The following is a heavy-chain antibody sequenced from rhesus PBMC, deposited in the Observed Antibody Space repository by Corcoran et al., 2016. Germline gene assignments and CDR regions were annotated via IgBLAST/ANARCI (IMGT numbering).Heavy chain of an antibody. CDR2: INGNSGST. J-gene: IGHJ4*01. D-gene: IGHD4-23*01. Sequence: QVQLQESGPGLVKPSETLSLTCAVSGGSFSSYWWSWIRQPPGKGLEWIGEINGNSGSTNYNPSLKSRVTISQDASKNQFSLKLSSVTAADTAVYYCASCDSNRFDYWGQGVLVTVSS. V-gene: IGHV4-80*01. CDR3: ASCDSNRFDY. CDR1: GGSFSSYW.